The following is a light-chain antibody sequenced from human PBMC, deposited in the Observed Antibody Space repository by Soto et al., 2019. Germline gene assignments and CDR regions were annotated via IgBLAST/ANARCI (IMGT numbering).Light chain of an antibody. CDR2: DAS. J-gene: IGKJ5*01. V-gene: IGKV3-11*01. CDR3: QQSSNWPPIT. Sequence: ERVMTQPPATLSVSPGERATLSCRASQIVSTFLVWYQQRPGQAPRLLIYDASHRAAGIPARFSGSGFGTYFTLTISSLEPEDAAVYYCQQSSNWPPITFGQGTRLEIK. CDR1: QIVSTF.